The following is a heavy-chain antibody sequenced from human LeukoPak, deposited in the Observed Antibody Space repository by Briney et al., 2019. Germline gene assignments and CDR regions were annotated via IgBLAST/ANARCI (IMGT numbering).Heavy chain of an antibody. Sequence: GGSLRLSCAASGFTFSSYAMSWVRQAPGKGLEWVSAISGTGGSTYYADSVKGRLTISRDNSKNTLYLQMNSLRAEDTAVYYCAGWFDLDAFDIWGQGTMVTVSS. CDR3: AGWFDLDAFDI. V-gene: IGHV3-23*01. CDR2: ISGTGGST. J-gene: IGHJ3*02. CDR1: GFTFSSYA. D-gene: IGHD3-10*01.